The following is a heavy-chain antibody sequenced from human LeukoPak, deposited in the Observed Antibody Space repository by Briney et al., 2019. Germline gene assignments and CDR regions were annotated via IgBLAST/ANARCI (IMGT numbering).Heavy chain of an antibody. Sequence: SETLSLTCTVSGYSISSGYYWGWIRQPPGKGLEWIGSIYDGGSTYYNPSLKSRVTISVDTSKNQFSLKLSSVTAADTAVYYCARKGQLGIVEAAFDIWGQGTMVTVSS. D-gene: IGHD7-27*01. CDR2: IYDGGST. J-gene: IGHJ3*02. CDR3: ARKGQLGIVEAAFDI. V-gene: IGHV4-38-2*02. CDR1: GYSISSGYY.